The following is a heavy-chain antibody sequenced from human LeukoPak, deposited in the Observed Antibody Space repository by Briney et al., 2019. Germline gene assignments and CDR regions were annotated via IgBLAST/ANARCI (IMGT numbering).Heavy chain of an antibody. Sequence: SETLSLTCTVSGGSISSSSYYWGWIRQPPGKGLEWIGYIYYSRSTNYNPSLKSRVTISVDTSKNQFSLKLSSVTAADTAVYYCARTRGGGYCGGDCYYDAFDIWGQGTMVTVSS. CDR2: IYYSRST. D-gene: IGHD2-21*01. J-gene: IGHJ3*02. CDR3: ARTRGGGYCGGDCYYDAFDI. V-gene: IGHV4-61*05. CDR1: GGSISSSSYY.